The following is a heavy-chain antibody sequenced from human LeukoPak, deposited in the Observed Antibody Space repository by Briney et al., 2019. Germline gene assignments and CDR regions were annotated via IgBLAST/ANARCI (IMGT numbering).Heavy chain of an antibody. V-gene: IGHV4-59*01. CDR2: IYYSGST. CDR1: GGSISSYY. Sequence: PSETLSLTCTVSGGSISSYYWSWIRQPPGEGLEWFGYIYYSGSTNYNPALKSRVTISVDTSKNQFSLKLSSVTAADTAVYDCAGGYSYGSTYYYMDVWGKGTTVTISS. D-gene: IGHD5-18*01. J-gene: IGHJ6*03. CDR3: AGGYSYGSTYYYMDV.